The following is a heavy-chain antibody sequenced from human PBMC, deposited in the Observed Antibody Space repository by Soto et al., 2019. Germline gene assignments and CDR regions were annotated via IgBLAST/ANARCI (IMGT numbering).Heavy chain of an antibody. Sequence: QVQLVQSGAEVKKPGASVKVSFKASGYTFTSYGITWVRQAPGQGLEWMGWISAYNGNTNYAQQLQGRVTMTTDTSPSAAYVGLRGLRSDDTAVYYCAGEGLGSSGDLYGMAVWGQGTTVTVSS. J-gene: IGHJ6*02. D-gene: IGHD3-10*01. CDR3: AGEGLGSSGDLYGMAV. V-gene: IGHV1-18*04. CDR2: ISAYNGNT. CDR1: GYTFTSYG.